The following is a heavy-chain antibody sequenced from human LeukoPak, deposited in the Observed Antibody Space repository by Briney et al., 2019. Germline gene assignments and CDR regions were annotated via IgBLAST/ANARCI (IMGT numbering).Heavy chain of an antibody. D-gene: IGHD6-19*01. Sequence: PGGSLRLSCAASGFTFSTYAMNWVRQAPGQGLEWVSSISGSGASTYYADSVKGRFTISRDNSKNTLFLQMNSLRAEDTAVYFCAKSKEQWLVRDYWGQGTLVTVSS. CDR3: AKSKEQWLVRDY. CDR2: ISGSGAST. CDR1: GFTFSTYA. V-gene: IGHV3-23*01. J-gene: IGHJ4*02.